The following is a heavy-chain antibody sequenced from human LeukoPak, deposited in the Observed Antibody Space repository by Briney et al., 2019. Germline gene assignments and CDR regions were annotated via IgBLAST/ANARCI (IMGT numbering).Heavy chain of an antibody. D-gene: IGHD2-2*01. CDR1: GFTFSSCG. V-gene: IGHV3-30*02. Sequence: GGSLRLSCAASGFTFSSCGMHWVRQAPGKGLEWVAFIRYVGSDKYYADSVKGRFTISRDNSKNTLYLQMNSLRAEDTAVYYCARNGEYCSSTSCGDYWGQGTLVTVSS. J-gene: IGHJ4*02. CDR3: ARNGEYCSSTSCGDY. CDR2: IRYVGSDK.